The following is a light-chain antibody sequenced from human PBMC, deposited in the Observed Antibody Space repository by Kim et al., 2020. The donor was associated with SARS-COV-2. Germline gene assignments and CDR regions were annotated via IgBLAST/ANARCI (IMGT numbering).Light chain of an antibody. CDR2: QDT. Sequence: SYELTQPPSVSVSPGQTASITCSGDKLGDKYACWYQQKPGQSPVLVIYQDTKLSSGIPERFSGSNSGNTATLTISGTQAMDEADYYCQAWDSSTWVFGGGTQLTVL. V-gene: IGLV3-1*01. CDR3: QAWDSSTWV. J-gene: IGLJ3*02. CDR1: KLGDKY.